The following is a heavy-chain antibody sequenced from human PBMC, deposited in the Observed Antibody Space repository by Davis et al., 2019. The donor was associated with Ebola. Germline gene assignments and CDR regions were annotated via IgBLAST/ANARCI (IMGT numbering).Heavy chain of an antibody. CDR3: ARQEQWLIRGGYFDY. J-gene: IGHJ4*02. Sequence: MPSETLSFTCTVSGGSISSSTYFWGWIRQPPGKGLEWIGSIYYSGTTYYNPSLKSRVTISVDTSKNQFSLKLSSVTAADTAVYYCARQEQWLIRGGYFDYWGQGTLVTVSS. CDR2: IYYSGTT. CDR1: GGSISSSTYF. D-gene: IGHD6-19*01. V-gene: IGHV4-39*01.